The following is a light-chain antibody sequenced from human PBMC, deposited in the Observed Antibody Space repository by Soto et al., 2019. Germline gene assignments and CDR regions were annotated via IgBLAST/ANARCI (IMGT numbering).Light chain of an antibody. V-gene: IGLV1-44*01. Sequence: QSVLTQPPSASGTPGQKVTISCSGNTSNIGSNTVNWYQQFPGTAPKLLIVSNSQRPSGVPDRFSGSKSGTSASLAISGLQPEDEANCDCFSYPGSRVFGGGTKVTVL. CDR2: SNS. CDR3: FSYPGSRV. J-gene: IGLJ3*02. CDR1: TSNIGSNT.